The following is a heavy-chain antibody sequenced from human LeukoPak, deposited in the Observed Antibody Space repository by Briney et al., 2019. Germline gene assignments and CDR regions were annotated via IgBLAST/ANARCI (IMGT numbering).Heavy chain of an antibody. CDR2: INAGNGNT. CDR3: ARPRRRWNDDAFDI. V-gene: IGHV1-3*03. D-gene: IGHD1-1*01. J-gene: IGHJ3*02. Sequence: ASVKVSCKASGYTFTSYAMHWVRQAPGQRLEWMGWINAGNGNTKYSQEFQGRVTITRDTSASTAYMELSSLRSEDTAVYYCARPRRRWNDDAFDIWGQGTMVTVSS. CDR1: GYTFTSYA.